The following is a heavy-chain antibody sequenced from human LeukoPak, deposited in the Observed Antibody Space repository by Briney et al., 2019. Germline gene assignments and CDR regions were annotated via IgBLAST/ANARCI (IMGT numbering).Heavy chain of an antibody. CDR1: GFTFSSYA. V-gene: IGHV3-23*01. Sequence: GGSLRLSCAASGFTFSSYAMSWVRQAPGKGLEWVSAISGSGGSTYYADSVKGRFTISRDNSKNTLYLQMNSLRAEDTAVYYCTSGEGYGDYFDYWGQGTLVTVSS. CDR2: ISGSGGST. D-gene: IGHD4-17*01. CDR3: TSGEGYGDYFDY. J-gene: IGHJ4*02.